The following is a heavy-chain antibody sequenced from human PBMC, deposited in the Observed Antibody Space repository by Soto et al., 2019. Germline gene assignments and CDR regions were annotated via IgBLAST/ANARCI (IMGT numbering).Heavy chain of an antibody. J-gene: IGHJ2*01. CDR3: ARLPGNRGAYWYFDL. CDR1: GYTFSSYG. V-gene: IGHV1-18*01. Sequence: QVQLVQSGAEVKKPGASVKVSCKASGYTFSSYGVVWVRQAPGQGLEWMGWISAYKDNTNYAQKFQGRVTMTTDTSTSTTYMELRSLRADDTAVYYCARLPGNRGAYWYFDLWGRGTLVTVSS. CDR2: ISAYKDNT.